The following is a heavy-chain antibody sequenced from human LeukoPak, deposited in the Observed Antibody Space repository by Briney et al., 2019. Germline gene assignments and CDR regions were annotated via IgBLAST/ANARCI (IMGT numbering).Heavy chain of an antibody. CDR2: IHNDGST. CDR1: GFIVSSNY. V-gene: IGHV3-53*01. J-gene: IGHJ4*02. D-gene: IGHD3-3*02. CDR3: AALARDY. Sequence: PGGSLRLSCAASGFIVSSNYMTWVRQAPGKGLEWVSVIHNDGSTYYADSVKGRFTISRDNSKITLYLQMNSLRVEDTAVYYCAALARDYWGQGTLVTVSS.